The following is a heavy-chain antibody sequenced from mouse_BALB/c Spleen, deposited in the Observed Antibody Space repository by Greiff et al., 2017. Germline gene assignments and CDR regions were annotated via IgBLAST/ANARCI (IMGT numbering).Heavy chain of an antibody. J-gene: IGHJ3*01. CDR2: ISDGGSYT. Sequence: EVQRVESGGGLVKPGGSLKLSCAASGFTFSDYYMYWVRQTPEKRLEWVATISDGGSYTYYPDSVKGRFTISRDNAKNNLYLQMSSLKSEDTAMYYCARATGAYWGQGTLVTVSA. CDR1: GFTFSDYY. CDR3: ARATGAY. V-gene: IGHV5-4*02.